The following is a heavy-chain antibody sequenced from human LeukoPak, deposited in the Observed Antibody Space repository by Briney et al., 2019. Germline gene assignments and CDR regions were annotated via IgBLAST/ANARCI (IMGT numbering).Heavy chain of an antibody. CDR1: GGSFSGYY. CDR3: ARAVSVGVPAAILDY. J-gene: IGHJ4*02. Sequence: SETLSLTCAVYGGSFSGYYWSWIRQPPGKGLEWIGEINHSGSTNYNPSLKSRVTISVDTSRNQFSLELSSVTAADTAVYYCARAVSVGVPAAILDYWGQGTLVTVSS. CDR2: INHSGST. V-gene: IGHV4-34*01. D-gene: IGHD2-2*02.